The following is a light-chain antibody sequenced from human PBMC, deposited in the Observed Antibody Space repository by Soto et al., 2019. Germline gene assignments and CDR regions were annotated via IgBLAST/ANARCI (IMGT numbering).Light chain of an antibody. CDR3: AAWDDSLSGL. V-gene: IGLV1-47*01. J-gene: IGLJ2*01. Sequence: QSVLTQPPSASGTPGQRVTISCSGSSSNLESHYMNWYQQLPGTAPKLLIYNNNQRPSGVPDRFSGSKSGTSASLAISGLRSEDEADYYCAAWDDSLSGLFGGGTKLTVL. CDR2: NNN. CDR1: SSNLESHY.